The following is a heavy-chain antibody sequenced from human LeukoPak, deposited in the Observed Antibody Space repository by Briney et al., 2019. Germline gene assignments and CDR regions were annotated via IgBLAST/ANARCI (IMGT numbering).Heavy chain of an antibody. CDR1: AYSISSGYY. V-gene: IGHV2-5*02. D-gene: IGHD6-19*01. J-gene: IGHJ4*02. CDR2: IYWDDDK. CDR3: AHSGIAVAGWDY. Sequence: TLSLTCTVSAYSISSGYYWGWIRQPPGKALEWLALIYWDDDKRYSPSLKSRLTITKDTSKNQVVLTMTNMDPVDTATYYCAHSGIAVAGWDYWGQGTLVTVSS.